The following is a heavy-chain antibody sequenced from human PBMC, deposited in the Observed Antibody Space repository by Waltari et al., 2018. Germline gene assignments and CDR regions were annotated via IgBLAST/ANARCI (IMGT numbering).Heavy chain of an antibody. V-gene: IGHV4-39*07. D-gene: IGHD2-15*01. Sequence: QLQLQESGPGLVKPSETLSLTCTVSGGSISSSSYYWGWIRQPPGKGLEWIGSIYYSGSTYYNPSLKSRVTRSVDTSKNQFSLKLSSVTAADTAVYYCARGYCSGGSCYYFDYWGQGTLVTVSS. CDR2: IYYSGST. J-gene: IGHJ4*02. CDR3: ARGYCSGGSCYYFDY. CDR1: GGSISSSSYY.